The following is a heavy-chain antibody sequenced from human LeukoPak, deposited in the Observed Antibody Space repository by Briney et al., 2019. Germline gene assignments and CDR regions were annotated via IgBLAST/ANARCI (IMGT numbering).Heavy chain of an antibody. D-gene: IGHD3-10*01. CDR1: GFTFRGYV. V-gene: IGHV3-23*01. CDR2: ISASGDSP. J-gene: IGHJ4*01. Sequence: GGSLRLSCAASGFTFRGYVMNWVRQAPGKGLEWVSTISASGDSPYYVDSVKGRFTISRDNSKNTLYLQMSSLGVQDTALYYCSKDQKGSYGSFDYWGQGTLVTVSS. CDR3: SKDQKGSYGSFDY.